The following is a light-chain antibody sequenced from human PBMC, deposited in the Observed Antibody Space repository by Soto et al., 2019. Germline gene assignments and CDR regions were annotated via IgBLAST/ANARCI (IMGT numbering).Light chain of an antibody. J-gene: IGKJ4*01. CDR2: DAS. Sequence: DIQMIQSPSTLSASVGDRVTITCRASQSISSWLAWYQQKPRKAPKLLIYDASSLESGVPSRFSGSGSGTEFTLTISSLQPDDFATYYCQQYNSYPLTFGGGTKV. V-gene: IGKV1-5*01. CDR3: QQYNSYPLT. CDR1: QSISSW.